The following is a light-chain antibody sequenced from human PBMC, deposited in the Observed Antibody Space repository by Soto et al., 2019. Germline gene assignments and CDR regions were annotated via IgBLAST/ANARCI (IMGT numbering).Light chain of an antibody. CDR3: QQFNNRPPWT. CDR1: QSVSSN. Sequence: EIVLTQSPATLSVSPGESATLFCRASQSVSSNLAWYQHKAGQAPRLLIYVASTRATGVPDRFSGSGSGTEFSLTISSLQSEDFAVYYCQQFNNRPPWTVGQGTKVDSK. CDR2: VAS. V-gene: IGKV3-15*01. J-gene: IGKJ1*01.